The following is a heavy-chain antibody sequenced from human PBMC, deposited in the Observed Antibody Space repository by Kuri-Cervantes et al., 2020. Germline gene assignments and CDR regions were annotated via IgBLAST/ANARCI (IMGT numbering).Heavy chain of an antibody. CDR3: AKEEVGSGWPYYYYYYGMDV. V-gene: IGHV3-30*18. J-gene: IGHJ6*02. CDR1: GFTFSSYG. CDR2: ISYEGSNS. Sequence: GGSLRLSCAASGFTFSSYGMHWVRQAPGKGLEWVAVISYEGSNSNYADSVKGRFTISRDNSRNTLYLQMSSLRAEDTAVYYCAKEEVGSGWPYYYYYYGMDVWGQGTTVTVSS. D-gene: IGHD6-19*01.